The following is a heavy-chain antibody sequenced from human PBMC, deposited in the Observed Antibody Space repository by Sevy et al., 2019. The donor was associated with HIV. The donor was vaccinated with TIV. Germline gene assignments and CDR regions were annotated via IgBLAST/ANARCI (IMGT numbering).Heavy chain of an antibody. Sequence: GGSLRLCCAASGFTFSNYEINWVRQAPGKGLEWVSYITSSGTTIYYADSVKGRFTISRANAKNSLYLQMNSLRAEDTAVYYCARGGSSWTGYFDYWGQGTLVTVSS. CDR3: ARGGSSWTGYFDY. D-gene: IGHD6-13*01. J-gene: IGHJ4*02. CDR2: ITSSGTTI. V-gene: IGHV3-48*03. CDR1: GFTFSNYE.